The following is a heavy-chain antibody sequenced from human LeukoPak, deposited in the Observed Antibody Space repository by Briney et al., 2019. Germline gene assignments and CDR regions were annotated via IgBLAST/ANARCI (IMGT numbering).Heavy chain of an antibody. D-gene: IGHD2-21*01. J-gene: IGHJ4*01. Sequence: PGGSLRLSCAASGFTFSNYGIHWVRQAPGKGLVWVSRINIDGSSTSYADSVKGRFTISRDNAKNTLYLQMNSLRAEDTAVYYCARGRPVAPTRVWGQGTLVTVSS. CDR1: GFTFSNYG. V-gene: IGHV3-74*01. CDR3: ARGRPVAPTRV. CDR2: INIDGSST.